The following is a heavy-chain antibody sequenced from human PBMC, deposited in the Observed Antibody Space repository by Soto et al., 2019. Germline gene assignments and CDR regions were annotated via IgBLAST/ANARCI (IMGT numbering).Heavy chain of an antibody. CDR3: ARDPPYYHDTSGFWGPMGY. Sequence: EVQLLESGGGLVQPGGSLRLSCAASGFTFNAYAMSWVRQAPGKGLEWVSTISERGDNTHYTKSEKGRFTISRDNSKKALYLQMNSLRVEATAVYYCARDPPYYHDTSGFWGPMGYWGQGNLVTVSS. V-gene: IGHV3-23*01. CDR1: GFTFNAYA. J-gene: IGHJ4*02. D-gene: IGHD3-22*01. CDR2: ISERGDNT.